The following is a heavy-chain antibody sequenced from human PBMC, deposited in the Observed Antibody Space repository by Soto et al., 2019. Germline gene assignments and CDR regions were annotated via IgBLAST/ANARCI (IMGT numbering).Heavy chain of an antibody. Sequence: SETLSLTCAVYGGSFSGYYWSWIRQPPGKGLEWSWEINHSGSTNYNPSLKSRVTISVDTSKRQFSLKLSSVTAADTAVYYCERGIVGDSSGYYFDYWGQGTLVT. D-gene: IGHD3-22*01. CDR3: ERGIVGDSSGYYFDY. CDR2: INHSGST. CDR1: GGSFSGYY. J-gene: IGHJ4*02. V-gene: IGHV4-34*01.